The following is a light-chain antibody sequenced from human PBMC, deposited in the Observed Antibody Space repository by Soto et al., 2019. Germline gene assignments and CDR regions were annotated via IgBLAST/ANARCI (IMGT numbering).Light chain of an antibody. Sequence: QLVLTQPPSVSGAPGQRVTISCTGSSSNIGAGYDVHWYQQLPGTAPKLLIYGNSNRPSGVPDRFSGSKSGTSASLAITGLQAEDEADYYCQSYDSSLSAVLFGGGTKPTVL. J-gene: IGLJ2*01. CDR3: QSYDSSLSAVL. CDR2: GNS. CDR1: SSNIGAGYD. V-gene: IGLV1-40*01.